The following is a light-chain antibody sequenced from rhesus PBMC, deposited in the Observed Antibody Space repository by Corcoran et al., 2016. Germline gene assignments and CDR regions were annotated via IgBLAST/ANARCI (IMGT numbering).Light chain of an antibody. V-gene: IGKV7-13*01. Sequence: DIVLTQSPASLAASPGQRATITCRASVSVGGCGINVIHWYQQKPGQPPKLLIYQTSNQDNGIPGRFSSSGSGTAFTLTINPVEADYAGNEYWLQSKISWTFGQCTKGEI. CDR2: QTS. CDR1: VSVGGCGINV. CDR3: LQSKISWT. J-gene: IGKJ1*01.